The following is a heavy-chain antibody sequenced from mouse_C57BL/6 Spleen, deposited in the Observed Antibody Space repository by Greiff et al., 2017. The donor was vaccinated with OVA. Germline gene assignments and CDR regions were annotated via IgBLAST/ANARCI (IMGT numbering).Heavy chain of an antibody. CDR2: ISRGSSTI. Sequence: DVKLVESGGGLVKPGGSLKLSCAASGFTFSDYGMHWVRQAPEKGLEWVAYISRGSSTIYYADTVKGRFTISRDNAKNTLFLQMTSLRSEDTAMYYCARRDYGSSYYAVDYWGQGTSVTVSS. CDR3: ARRDYGSSYYAVDY. V-gene: IGHV5-17*01. J-gene: IGHJ4*01. D-gene: IGHD1-1*01. CDR1: GFTFSDYG.